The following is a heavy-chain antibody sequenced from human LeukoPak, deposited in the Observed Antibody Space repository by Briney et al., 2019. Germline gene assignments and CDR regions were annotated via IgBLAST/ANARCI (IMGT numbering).Heavy chain of an antibody. Sequence: GGSLRLSCAASGLTFSSYSMNWVRQAPGKGLEWVSYISSSSSTIYYADSVKGRFTISRDNAKNSLYLQMNSLRAEDTAVYYCARDRRYSYGAHFDYWGQGTLVTVSS. V-gene: IGHV3-48*01. CDR3: ARDRRYSYGAHFDY. D-gene: IGHD5-18*01. J-gene: IGHJ4*02. CDR1: GLTFSSYS. CDR2: ISSSSSTI.